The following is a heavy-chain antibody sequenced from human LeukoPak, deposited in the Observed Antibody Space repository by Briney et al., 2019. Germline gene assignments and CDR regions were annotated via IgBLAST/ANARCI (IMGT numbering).Heavy chain of an antibody. Sequence: ASVKVSCKASGYTFTSYYMHWVRQAPGQGLEWMGIINPSGGSTSYAQKLQGRVTMTTDTSTSTAYMELRSLRSDDTAVYYCATYDSSGLYFDYWGQGTLVTVSS. V-gene: IGHV1-46*01. CDR2: INPSGGST. CDR3: ATYDSSGLYFDY. CDR1: GYTFTSYY. D-gene: IGHD3-22*01. J-gene: IGHJ4*02.